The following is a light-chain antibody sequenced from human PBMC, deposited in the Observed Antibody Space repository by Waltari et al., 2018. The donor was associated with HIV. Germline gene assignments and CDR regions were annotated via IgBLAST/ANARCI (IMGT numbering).Light chain of an antibody. V-gene: IGLV2-18*02. CDR3: SSYTSSTTFVI. CDR2: EVS. Sequence: QSALTQPPSVSAPPGQSLTISCTGGSSDVGGYDRVSWYQQPPGTAPKLLLYEVSSRPSGVPDRFSGSKSGNPASLTISGLQPEDEADYFCSSYTSSTTFVIFGGGTKLTVL. J-gene: IGLJ2*01. CDR1: SSDVGGYDR.